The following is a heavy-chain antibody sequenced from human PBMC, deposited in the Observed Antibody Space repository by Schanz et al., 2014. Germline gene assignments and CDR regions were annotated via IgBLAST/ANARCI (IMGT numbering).Heavy chain of an antibody. V-gene: IGHV3-33*01. Sequence: QVQLVESGGGVVQPGRSLRLSCAASGFTFSSYGMHWVRQAPGKGLEWVAVIWYDGSNKYYADSVKGRFTISRDNSKNTLFLQMNSLRAEDTAVYYCARKMKLGVYGGKGHDSLDIWGQGTMVNVSS. CDR3: ARKMKLGVYGGKGHDSLDI. D-gene: IGHD4-17*01. CDR2: IWYDGSNK. CDR1: GFTFSSYG. J-gene: IGHJ3*02.